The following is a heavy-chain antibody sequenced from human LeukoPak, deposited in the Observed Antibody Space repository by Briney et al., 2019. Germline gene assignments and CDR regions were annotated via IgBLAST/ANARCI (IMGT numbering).Heavy chain of an antibody. V-gene: IGHV3-7*01. CDR2: IKQDGSEK. Sequence: GSLRLSCAASGFTFSSYWMSWVRQAPGNGLEWVANIKQDGSEKYYVDSVKGRFTISRDNAKNSLYLQMNSLRAEDTAVYYCARGLLRDYMDVWGKGTTVTVSS. CDR3: ARGLLRDYMDV. D-gene: IGHD3-22*01. CDR1: GFTFSSYW. J-gene: IGHJ6*03.